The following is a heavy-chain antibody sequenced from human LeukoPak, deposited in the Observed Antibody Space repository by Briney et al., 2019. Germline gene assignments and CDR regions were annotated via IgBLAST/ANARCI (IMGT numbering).Heavy chain of an antibody. CDR3: ARGVHDYVLWFDP. J-gene: IGHJ5*02. CDR2: MNPNSGNT. CDR1: GYTFTSYD. D-gene: IGHD3-16*01. V-gene: IGHV1-8*01. Sequence: GASVKVSCKASGYTFTSYDINWVRQATGQGLEWMGWMNPNSGNTSYAQKFQGRVTITMNTSISTAYMELSSLRSEDTVVYYCARGVHDYVLWFDPWGQGTLVTVSS.